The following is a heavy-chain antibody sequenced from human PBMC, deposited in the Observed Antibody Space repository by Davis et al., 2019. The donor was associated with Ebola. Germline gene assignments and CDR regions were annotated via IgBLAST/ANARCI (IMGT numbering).Heavy chain of an antibody. CDR1: GYTFSNYG. J-gene: IGHJ4*02. CDR2: ISANNGLT. CDR3: ASHYYGSGIFDY. Sequence: ASVKVSCKASGYTFSNYGITWVRQAPGQGLEWVGWISANNGLTNYVQKLQGRVTMTTDTSTSTAYMELRSLTSDDTAVYYCASHYYGSGIFDYWGQGTLVTVSS. D-gene: IGHD3-10*01. V-gene: IGHV1-18*01.